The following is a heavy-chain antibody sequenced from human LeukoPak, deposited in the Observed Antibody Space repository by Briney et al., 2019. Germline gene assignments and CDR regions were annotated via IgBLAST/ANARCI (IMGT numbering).Heavy chain of an antibody. Sequence: PSETLSLTCTVSGGSISSGGYYWSWIRQPPGKGLEWIGYIYHSGSTYYNPSLKSRVTISVDRSKNQFSLKLSSVTAADTAVYYCARDRGSTSGVGDAFDIWGQGTMVTVSS. J-gene: IGHJ3*02. CDR3: ARDRGSTSGVGDAFDI. CDR1: GGSISSGGYY. CDR2: IYHSGST. V-gene: IGHV4-30-2*01. D-gene: IGHD2-2*01.